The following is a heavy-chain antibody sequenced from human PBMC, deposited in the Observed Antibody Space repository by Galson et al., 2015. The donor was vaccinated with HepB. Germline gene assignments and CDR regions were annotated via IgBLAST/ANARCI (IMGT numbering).Heavy chain of an antibody. Sequence: SLRLSCAGSGFDFTNYGIHWVRQAPGKGLEWLAVIGDDGKLKSYADTVRGRFTISRANSRNTVYLQMNSLRPEDSAKYYCERFTGAPYAYSSMWAATSDIWGQGAMVTVSS. V-gene: IGHV3-30*03. CDR1: GFDFTNYG. CDR2: IGDDGKLK. CDR3: ERFTGAPYAYSSMWAATSDI. J-gene: IGHJ3*02. D-gene: IGHD3-16*01.